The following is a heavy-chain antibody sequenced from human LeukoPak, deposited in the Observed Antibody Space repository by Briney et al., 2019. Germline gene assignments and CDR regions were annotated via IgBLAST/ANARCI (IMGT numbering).Heavy chain of an antibody. CDR1: GYTFTGYY. D-gene: IGHD3-3*01. CDR3: ARDHPYDFWSGYHYNWFDP. J-gene: IGHJ5*02. CDR2: INPNSGGT. Sequence: GASVKVSCKASGYTFTGYYMHWVRQAPGQGLEWRGRINPNSGGTNYAQKLQGRVTMTRDTSISTAYMELSRLRSDDTAVYYCARDHPYDFWSGYHYNWFDPWGQGTLVTVSS. V-gene: IGHV1-2*06.